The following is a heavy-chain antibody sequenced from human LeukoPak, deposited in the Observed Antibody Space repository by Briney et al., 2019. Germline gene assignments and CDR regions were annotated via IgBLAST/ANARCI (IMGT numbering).Heavy chain of an antibody. V-gene: IGHV3-7*01. Sequence: GGSQRLSCAASGFTFRGFLMSWVRQTPGKGLEWVANIKQDGSEKYYADSVKGRFTISRDNTKNSLSLQMNSLRAEDTAVYYCARAGSNWNYVYWGQGTLVTVSS. J-gene: IGHJ4*02. CDR2: IKQDGSEK. CDR1: GFTFRGFL. D-gene: IGHD1-7*01. CDR3: ARAGSNWNYVY.